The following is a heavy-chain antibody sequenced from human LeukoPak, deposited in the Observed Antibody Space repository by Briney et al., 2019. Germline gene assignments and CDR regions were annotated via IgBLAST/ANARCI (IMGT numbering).Heavy chain of an antibody. J-gene: IGHJ4*02. CDR3: ATVVGARGGDYFDY. CDR1: GYTFTGYY. V-gene: IGHV1-2*02. Sequence: GASVKVSCKASGYTFTGYYMHWVRQAPEQGLEWMGWMNPNSGGTNYAQKFQGRVTMTRDTSISTAYMELSRLRSDNTAVYYCATVVGARGGDYFDYWGQGTLVTVSS. CDR2: MNPNSGGT. D-gene: IGHD1-26*01.